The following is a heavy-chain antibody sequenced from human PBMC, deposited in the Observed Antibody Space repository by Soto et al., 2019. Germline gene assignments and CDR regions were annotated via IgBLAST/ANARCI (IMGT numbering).Heavy chain of an antibody. J-gene: IGHJ6*02. D-gene: IGHD3-22*01. CDR2: ISAYNGNT. CDR1: GYTFTSYG. V-gene: IGHV1-18*01. CDR3: ARLGITMLVARYYYYGVDV. Sequence: GASVKVSCKASGYTFTSYGISWVRQASGQGLEWMGWISAYNGNTNYAQNLQGRVTMTTDTSTSTAYMELRSLRSDDTAVYYCARLGITMLVARYYYYGVDVWGQGTTVTVSS.